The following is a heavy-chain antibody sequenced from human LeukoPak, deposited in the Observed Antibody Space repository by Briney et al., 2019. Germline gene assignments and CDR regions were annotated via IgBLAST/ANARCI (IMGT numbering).Heavy chain of an antibody. Sequence: PGGSLRLSCAASGFTFSSYSMNWVRQAPGKGLEWVSYISSSSSTIYYADSVKGRFTISRDNAKNSLYLQMNSLRDEDTAVYYCARRTPFRGSYRMSDYWGQGTLVTVSS. CDR1: GFTFSSYS. CDR3: ARRTPFRGSYRMSDY. CDR2: ISSSSSTI. J-gene: IGHJ4*02. D-gene: IGHD3-16*01. V-gene: IGHV3-48*02.